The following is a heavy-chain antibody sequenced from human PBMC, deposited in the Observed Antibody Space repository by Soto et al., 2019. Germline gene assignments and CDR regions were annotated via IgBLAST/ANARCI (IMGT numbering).Heavy chain of an antibody. CDR2: LSYDGNKK. CDR1: GFTFSSYG. V-gene: IGHV3-30*18. J-gene: IGHJ6*02. D-gene: IGHD5-18*01. Sequence: GGSLRLSCAASGFTFSSYGMHWVRQAPGKGLEWVALLSYDGNKKYYADSVKGRFTISRDNSKNTLYLQMISLRAEDTAVYYCAKDGGAQGDTAIVMDYYYYGMEVWGQGIKVTVSS. CDR3: AKDGGAQGDTAIVMDYYYYGMEV.